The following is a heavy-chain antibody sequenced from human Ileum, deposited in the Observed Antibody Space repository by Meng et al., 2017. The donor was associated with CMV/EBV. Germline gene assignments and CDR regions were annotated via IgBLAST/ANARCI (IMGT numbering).Heavy chain of an antibody. D-gene: IGHD3-3*01. Sequence: FTSYDITWVRQATGQGLEWMGWMNPNSGNTGYAQKFQGRVTITRNTSISTAYMELSSLRSEDTAVYYCARGRRRKYYDFWSGYKGWFDPWGQGTLVTVS. CDR1: FTSYD. V-gene: IGHV1-8*03. J-gene: IGHJ5*02. CDR2: MNPNSGNT. CDR3: ARGRRRKYYDFWSGYKGWFDP.